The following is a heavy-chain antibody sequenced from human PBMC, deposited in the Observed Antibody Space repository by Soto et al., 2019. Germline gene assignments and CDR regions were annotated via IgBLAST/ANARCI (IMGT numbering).Heavy chain of an antibody. D-gene: IGHD3-16*01. CDR3: AGDWGSGY. CDR1: GFTFTSYA. Sequence: EVQLVESGGGLVQPGGSLRLSCAASGFTFTSYAMHWVRQAPGKGLEYVSAISGNGNSTYYANSVKGRFTISRDNSKNTLYLQMGSLKTEDMAVYYCAGDWGSGYWGRGTLVTVSS. J-gene: IGHJ4*02. V-gene: IGHV3-64*01. CDR2: ISGNGNST.